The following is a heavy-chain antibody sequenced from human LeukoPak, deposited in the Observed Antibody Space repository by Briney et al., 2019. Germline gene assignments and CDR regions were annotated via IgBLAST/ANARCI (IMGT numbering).Heavy chain of an antibody. CDR2: IRYDGSNK. J-gene: IGHJ3*02. D-gene: IGHD3-3*01. CDR3: ASPSYDFWSGYIDAFDI. CDR1: GFTFSSYG. V-gene: IGHV3-30*02. Sequence: GGSLRLSCAASGFTFSSYGMHWVRQAPGKGLEWVAFIRYDGSNKYYADSVKGRFTISRDNSKNTLYLQMNSLRAEDTAVYYCASPSYDFWSGYIDAFDIWGQGTMVTVSS.